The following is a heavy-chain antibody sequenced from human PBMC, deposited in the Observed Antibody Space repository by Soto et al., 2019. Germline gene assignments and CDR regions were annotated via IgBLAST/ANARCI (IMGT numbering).Heavy chain of an antibody. CDR1: GFTFSSYW. D-gene: IGHD6-13*01. J-gene: IGHJ4*02. Sequence: EVQLVESGGGLVQPGGSLRLSCAASGFTFSSYWMTWARQAPGKGLEWVASMKRDGSEKRYVDSVEGRFTISRDNAKNSLFMHMNSLSPDDTAGYYCGRDAGRRFDCWRQGSLVTVSS. V-gene: IGHV3-7*01. CDR2: MKRDGSEK. CDR3: GRDAGRRFDC.